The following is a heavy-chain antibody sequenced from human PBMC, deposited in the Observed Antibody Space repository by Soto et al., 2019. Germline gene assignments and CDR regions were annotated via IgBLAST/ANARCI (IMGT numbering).Heavy chain of an antibody. J-gene: IGHJ3*02. Sequence: QVQLVESGGGLVKPGGSLRLSCAASGFTFSDYYMSWIRQAPGKGLEWVSHISGSASTIYYADSLKGRFTISRDNAKNSLYLQMNSLRVDDTAVYYCARRSYQRAFEIWGQGTMVTVSS. CDR1: GFTFSDYY. CDR2: ISGSASTI. D-gene: IGHD2-2*01. CDR3: ARRSYQRAFEI. V-gene: IGHV3-11*01.